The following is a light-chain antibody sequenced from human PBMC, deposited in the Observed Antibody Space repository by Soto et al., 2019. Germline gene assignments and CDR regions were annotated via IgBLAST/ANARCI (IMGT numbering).Light chain of an antibody. V-gene: IGLV2-11*01. CDR2: DVS. Sequence: QSVLTQPPSVSGSPGQSVTISCTGTSSDVGGYDYVSWYQQRPGKAPKLLIYDVSKRPSGVPDRFSGSKSGNTASLTISGLQAEDEADYYCCSYAGSYTLVFGGGTKLTVL. CDR3: CSYAGSYTLV. J-gene: IGLJ3*02. CDR1: SSDVGGYDY.